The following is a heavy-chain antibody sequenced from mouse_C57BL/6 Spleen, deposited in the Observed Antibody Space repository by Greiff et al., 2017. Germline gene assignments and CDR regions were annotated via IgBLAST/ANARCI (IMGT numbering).Heavy chain of an antibody. CDR3: ARGDYYGSSYLYYFDY. CDR1: GYTFTNYW. CDR2: IYPGGGYT. D-gene: IGHD1-1*01. Sequence: VQLQQSGAELVRPGTSVKMSCKASGYTFTNYWIGWAKQRPGHGLEWIGDIYPGGGYTNYNEKFKGKATLTADKSSSTAYMELRSLTSEDSAVYFCARGDYYGSSYLYYFDYWGQGTTLTVSS. J-gene: IGHJ2*01. V-gene: IGHV1-63*01.